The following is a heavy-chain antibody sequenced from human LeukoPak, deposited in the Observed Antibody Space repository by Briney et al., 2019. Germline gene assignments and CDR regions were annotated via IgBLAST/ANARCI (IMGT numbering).Heavy chain of an antibody. CDR3: AKISAVVVTAKGVDFDY. Sequence: GGSLRLSCAASGFTFSSYGMSWVRQAPGKGLEWVSAISGSGGSTYYADSVKGRFTISRDNSKNTLYLQMNGLRAEDTAVYYCAKISAVVVTAKGVDFDYWGQGTLVTVSS. D-gene: IGHD2-21*02. CDR1: GFTFSSYG. J-gene: IGHJ4*02. CDR2: ISGSGGST. V-gene: IGHV3-23*01.